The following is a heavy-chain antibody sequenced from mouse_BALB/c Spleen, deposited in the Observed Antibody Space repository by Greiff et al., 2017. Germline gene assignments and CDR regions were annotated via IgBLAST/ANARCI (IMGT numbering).Heavy chain of an antibody. CDR3: ARVLSRDAY. CDR2: IRNKANGYTT. D-gene: IGHD6-2*01. Sequence: EVKLVESGGGLVQPGGSLRLSCATSGFTFTDYYMSWVRQPPGKALEWLGFIRNKANGYTTEYSASVKGRFTISRDNSQSILYLQMNTLRAEDSATYYCARVLSRDAYWGQGTLVTVSA. J-gene: IGHJ3*01. CDR1: GFTFTDYY. V-gene: IGHV7-3*02.